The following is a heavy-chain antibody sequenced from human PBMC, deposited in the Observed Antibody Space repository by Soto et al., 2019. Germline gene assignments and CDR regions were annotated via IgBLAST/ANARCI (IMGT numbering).Heavy chain of an antibody. Sequence: GGSLRLSCAASGFTFNSYAMHWVRQAPGKGLEWVAAISYHGRDEYYADSVKGRFSISRDNSKNTLNLQMNSLRAEDTAVYYCARGRFSTTLYAGFDPWGQGTLVTVSS. CDR3: ARGRFSTTLYAGFDP. CDR2: ISYHGRDE. J-gene: IGHJ5*02. V-gene: IGHV3-30*04. CDR1: GFTFNSYA. D-gene: IGHD2-2*01.